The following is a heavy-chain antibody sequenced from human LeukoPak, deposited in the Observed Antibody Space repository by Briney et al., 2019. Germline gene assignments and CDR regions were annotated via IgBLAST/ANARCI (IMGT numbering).Heavy chain of an antibody. J-gene: IGHJ6*03. D-gene: IGHD1-26*01. CDR3: ARGPGATSGYYYYMDV. Sequence: GGSLRLSCAASGFTFSSYWMSWVRQAPGKGLEWVANIKQDGNEKYYVDSVKGRFTISRDNAKNSLYLQMNSLRAEDTAVYYCARGPGATSGYYYYMDVWGKGTPVTVSS. CDR2: IKQDGNEK. CDR1: GFTFSSYW. V-gene: IGHV3-7*01.